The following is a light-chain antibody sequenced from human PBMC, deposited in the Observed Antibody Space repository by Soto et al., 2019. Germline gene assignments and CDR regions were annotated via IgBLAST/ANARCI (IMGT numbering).Light chain of an antibody. J-gene: IGKJ5*01. CDR2: DAT. V-gene: IGKV3-11*01. CDR1: RTVGNF. Sequence: EIVLTQSPATLSLSPGERATLSCRASRTVGNFLAWYQQKPGQAPSLLIYDATHRATGIPARFSGSGSGTDFTLTISSLEPDDFGVYYCQQRSNWPPITLGQGTRLEIK. CDR3: QQRSNWPPIT.